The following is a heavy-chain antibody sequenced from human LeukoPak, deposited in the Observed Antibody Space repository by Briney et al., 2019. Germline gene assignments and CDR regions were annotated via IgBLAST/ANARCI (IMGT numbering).Heavy chain of an antibody. CDR3: ARGGRYFYWSPRGMDV. J-gene: IGHJ6*02. CDR2: IYHSGST. V-gene: IGHV4-30-2*01. Sequence: SETLSLTCAVSGGSISSGGYSWSWIRQPPGKGLEWIGYIYHSGSTYYNPSLKSRVTISVDRSKNQFSLKLSSVTAADTAVYYCARGGRYFYWSPRGMDVWGQGATVTVSS. D-gene: IGHD3-9*01. CDR1: GGSISSGGYS.